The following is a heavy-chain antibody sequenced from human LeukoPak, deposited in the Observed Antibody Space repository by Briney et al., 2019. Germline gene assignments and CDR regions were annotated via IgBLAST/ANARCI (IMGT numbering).Heavy chain of an antibody. CDR2: ISGSGGST. J-gene: IGHJ4*01. Sequence: PGGSLRLSCAASGFTFSSYAMSWVRQAPGKGLEWFSAISGSGGSTYYADSVKGRFTISRDNSKNTLYLQMNSLRAEDTAVYYCAKDPTMIVVVIPDYWGQGTLVTVSS. CDR3: AKDPTMIVVVIPDY. CDR1: GFTFSSYA. V-gene: IGHV3-23*01. D-gene: IGHD3-22*01.